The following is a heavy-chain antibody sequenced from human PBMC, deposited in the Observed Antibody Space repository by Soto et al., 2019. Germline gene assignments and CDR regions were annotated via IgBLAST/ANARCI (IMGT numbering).Heavy chain of an antibody. J-gene: IGHJ5*01. Sequence: QVQLVESGGGVVQPGRSLRLSCAASGFTFSSYPIHWVRQAPGKGLEWVGSISYDGSSEDFADSLRGRFTLSRDNSKNMLWLQMNSLRSEDTSVYYCLRDYSGWLDFWGQGTLVTVSS. CDR3: LRDYSGWLDF. CDR2: ISYDGSSE. CDR1: GFTFSSYP. V-gene: IGHV3-30-3*01. D-gene: IGHD3-10*01.